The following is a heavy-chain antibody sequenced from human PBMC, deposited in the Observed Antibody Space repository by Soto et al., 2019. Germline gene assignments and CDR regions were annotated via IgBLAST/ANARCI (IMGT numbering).Heavy chain of an antibody. CDR2: IIPIFGTA. J-gene: IGHJ4*02. CDR1: GGTFSSYA. D-gene: IGHD1-26*01. CDR3: ARDGPPVGPLGY. Sequence: ASVKVSCTASGGTFSSYAISWVRQAPGQGLEWMGGIIPIFGTANYAQKFQGRVTITADESTSTAYMELSSLRSEDTAVYYCARDGPPVGPLGYWGQGTLVTVSS. V-gene: IGHV1-69*13.